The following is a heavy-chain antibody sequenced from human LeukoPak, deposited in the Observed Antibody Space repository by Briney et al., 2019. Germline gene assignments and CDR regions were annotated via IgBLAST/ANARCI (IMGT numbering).Heavy chain of an antibody. Sequence: GGSLRLSCAASGFTFSSYNMNWVRQAPGKGMEWVSFISSSSYIYYADSVKGRFTISRDNAKNSLYLQMNSLRAEDTAVYYWARAPGYRGFLDYWGQGTLVTVSS. CDR1: GFTFSSYN. D-gene: IGHD6-13*01. CDR3: ARAPGYRGFLDY. CDR2: ISSSSYI. J-gene: IGHJ4*02. V-gene: IGHV3-21*01.